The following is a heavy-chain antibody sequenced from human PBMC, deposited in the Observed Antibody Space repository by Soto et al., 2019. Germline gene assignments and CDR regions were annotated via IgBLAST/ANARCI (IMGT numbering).Heavy chain of an antibody. Sequence: EVQLVESGGGLVQPGGSLRLSCAASGFTFSNYWMNWVRQAPGKGLEWVANIKQDGSEYHYMDSVKGRFTISRDNARNLLDLQMNRLRAEDTALYYCAGRNAMDVWGQGTTVTVSS. CDR2: IKQDGSEY. CDR3: AGRNAMDV. CDR1: GFTFSNYW. V-gene: IGHV3-7*01. J-gene: IGHJ6*02.